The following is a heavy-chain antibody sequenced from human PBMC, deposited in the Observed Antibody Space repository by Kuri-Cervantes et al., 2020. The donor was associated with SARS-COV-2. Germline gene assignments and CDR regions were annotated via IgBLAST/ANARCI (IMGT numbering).Heavy chain of an antibody. CDR3: ARATSYCGGDCYIFDY. D-gene: IGHD2-21*01. V-gene: IGHV4-59*11. Sequence: SETLSLTCIVSGGSISDHYWSWIRQSPGKGLEWIGYIYDGGTTNYNPSLKSRVTVSVDKSKNHFSLRLSSVTAADTAVYYCARATSYCGGDCYIFDYWGQGTLVTVSS. CDR1: GGSISDHY. CDR2: IYDGGTT. J-gene: IGHJ4*02.